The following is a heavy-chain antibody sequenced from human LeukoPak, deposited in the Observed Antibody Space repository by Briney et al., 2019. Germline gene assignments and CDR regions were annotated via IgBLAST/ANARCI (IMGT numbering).Heavy chain of an antibody. CDR2: IRTSSSTI. D-gene: IGHD3-22*01. V-gene: IGHV3-48*02. CDR1: GFTLSSYS. J-gene: IGHJ4*02. CDR3: ARATPKYDSSGYFNKAFDY. Sequence: GRSLRLSCAASGFTLSSYSISWVRQAPGKGLEWVSYIRTSSSTIYYADAVKGRFTISRDNAKNSLYLQMNSLRDEDTAVYYCARATPKYDSSGYFNKAFDYWGQGTLVTVSS.